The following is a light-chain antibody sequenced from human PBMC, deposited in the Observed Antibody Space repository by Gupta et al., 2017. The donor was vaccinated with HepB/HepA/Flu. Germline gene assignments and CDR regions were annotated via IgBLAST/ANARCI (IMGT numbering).Light chain of an antibody. CDR1: QSLLYSSNNKNF. Sequence: DIVMSQSPDSLAVSLGERATINCKSSQSLLYSSNNKNFLAWYQQKPGQRPKLLISWASTRESGVPERFSGSGSGTDFPLTISSLRAEDVAVYYCQQHYSTPLTFGGGTKVEIK. V-gene: IGKV4-1*01. J-gene: IGKJ4*01. CDR2: WAS. CDR3: QQHYSTPLT.